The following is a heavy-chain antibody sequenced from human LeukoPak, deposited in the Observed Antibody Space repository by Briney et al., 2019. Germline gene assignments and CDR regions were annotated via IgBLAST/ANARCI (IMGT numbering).Heavy chain of an antibody. CDR2: ISASTRYT. CDR1: GFTFGDHH. J-gene: IGHJ4*02. CDR3: ASYRKGY. Sequence: GGSLRLSCAASGFTFGDHHMTWIRQAPGKGLEWVSYISASTRYTNYAESVKGRFTISRDNAKNSLYLQMNSLRAEDTAVYYCASYRKGYWGQGTLVTVSS. V-gene: IGHV3-11*06.